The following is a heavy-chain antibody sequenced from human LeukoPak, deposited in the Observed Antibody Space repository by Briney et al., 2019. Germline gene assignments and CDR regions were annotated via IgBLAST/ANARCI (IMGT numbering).Heavy chain of an antibody. Sequence: NPSETLSLTCTVSGDSISSYYWSWIRQPPGKGLEWIGYIHYSGITNYNPSLKSRVTISVDTSKNQFSLKLSSVTAADTAVYYCARLINPEPGIAVAGTRWFDPWGQGTLVTVSS. CDR2: IHYSGIT. V-gene: IGHV4-59*08. D-gene: IGHD6-19*01. CDR1: GDSISSYY. J-gene: IGHJ5*02. CDR3: ARLINPEPGIAVAGTRWFDP.